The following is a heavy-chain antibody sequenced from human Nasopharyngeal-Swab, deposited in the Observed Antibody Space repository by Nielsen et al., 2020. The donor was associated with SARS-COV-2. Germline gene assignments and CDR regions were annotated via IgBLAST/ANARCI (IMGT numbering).Heavy chain of an antibody. CDR1: GYSFSSYG. V-gene: IGHV1-18*01. J-gene: IGHJ4*02. CDR3: ARAPHYDYVWGSYRQSFKFEY. CDR2: ISAYNGNT. D-gene: IGHD3-16*02. Sequence: ASVKVSCKASGYSFSSYGISWVRQAPGQGLEWMGWISAYNGNTNYAQKVQGRVTMTTDTSTSTAYMELRSLRSDDTAVYYCARAPHYDYVWGSYRQSFKFEYWGQGTLATVSS.